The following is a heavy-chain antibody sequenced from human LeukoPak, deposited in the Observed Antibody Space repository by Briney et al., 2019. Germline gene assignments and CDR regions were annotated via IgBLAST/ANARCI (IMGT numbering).Heavy chain of an antibody. CDR1: GGSFTDYF. CDR2: INDYSGNT. V-gene: IGHV4-34*01. J-gene: IGHJ6*02. Sequence: SETLSLTCDVFGGSFTDYFWTWIRQSPGKGLEWIGEINDYSGNTNYNPSLNSRVSISLERSKNQFSLELRSVTAADTAVYYCARGRIAKIVVVHSFQYGMDVWGQGTTVTVSS. D-gene: IGHD3-22*01. CDR3: ARGRIAKIVVVHSFQYGMDV.